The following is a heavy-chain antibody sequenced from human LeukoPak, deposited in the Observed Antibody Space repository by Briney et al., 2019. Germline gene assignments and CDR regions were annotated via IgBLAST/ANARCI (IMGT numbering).Heavy chain of an antibody. Sequence: GESLKISCKGSGYSFTSYWIGWVRQMPGKGLEWMGIIYPGDSDTRYSPSFQGQVTISADKSISTAYLQWSSLKASDTAMYYCARQTPVPDCGGDCYEDAFDIWGQGTMVTVSS. CDR1: GYSFTSYW. J-gene: IGHJ3*02. V-gene: IGHV5-51*01. CDR3: ARQTPVPDCGGDCYEDAFDI. CDR2: IYPGDSDT. D-gene: IGHD2-21*02.